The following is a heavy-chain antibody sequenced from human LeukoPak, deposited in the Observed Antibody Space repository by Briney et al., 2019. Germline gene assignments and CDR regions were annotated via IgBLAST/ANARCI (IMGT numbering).Heavy chain of an antibody. D-gene: IGHD3-22*01. CDR2: IYSGGST. CDR1: GFTVSSNY. J-gene: IGHJ4*02. Sequence: PGGSLRLSCAASGFTVSSNYMSWVRQAPGKGLEWVSVIYSGGSTYYADSGKGRFTISRDNSKNTLYLQMNSLRAEDTAVYYCARGGGGYYDSSGYYPDYFDYWGQGTLVTVSS. V-gene: IGHV3-53*01. CDR3: ARGGGGYYDSSGYYPDYFDY.